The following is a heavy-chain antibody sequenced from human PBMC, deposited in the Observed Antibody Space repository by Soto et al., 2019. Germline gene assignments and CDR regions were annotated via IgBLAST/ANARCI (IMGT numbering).Heavy chain of an antibody. CDR1: GFTFSTYA. D-gene: IGHD2-15*01. CDR2: ISGSGGNST. J-gene: IGHJ4*02. Sequence: ESLKISCAASGFTFSTYAMSWVRQAPGKGLEWVSAISGSGGNSTFYGDSVKGRFTISRDNSENTLYLEMSSLGAEDTAVYYCAKGGGSCCFDCWGQGTLVTVSS. CDR3: AKGGGSCCFDC. V-gene: IGHV3-23*01.